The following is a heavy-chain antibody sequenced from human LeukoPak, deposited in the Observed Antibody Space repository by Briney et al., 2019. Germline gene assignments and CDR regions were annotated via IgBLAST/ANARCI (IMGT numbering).Heavy chain of an antibody. J-gene: IGHJ4*01. CDR2: INPTSGST. CDR3: ARVGSRIGATGSPHY. CDR1: GYTFTGYY. V-gene: IGHV1-2*02. D-gene: IGHD6-13*01. Sequence: ASVKVPCKASGYTFTGYYMHLVRQAPRPGLEWMGWINPTSGSTNYAQTFQGRVTMTRDTSISTAYMELSRLRSDDTAVYYCARVGSRIGATGSPHYWGEGTLATVSA.